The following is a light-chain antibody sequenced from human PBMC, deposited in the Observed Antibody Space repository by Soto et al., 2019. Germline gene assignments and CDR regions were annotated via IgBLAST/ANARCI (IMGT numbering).Light chain of an antibody. CDR1: SSDVCGSNY. CDR2: EVA. V-gene: IGLV2-14*01. J-gene: IGLJ2*01. Sequence: QSALTQPASVSGSPGQSITISCTGTSSDVCGSNYVSWYQQHPGKAPKLMIYEVANRPSGVSNRFSGSKSGNTASLTISGLQPEDEAHYYCSSYTTSTTLGVVFGGGTKVTVL. CDR3: SSYTTSTTLGVV.